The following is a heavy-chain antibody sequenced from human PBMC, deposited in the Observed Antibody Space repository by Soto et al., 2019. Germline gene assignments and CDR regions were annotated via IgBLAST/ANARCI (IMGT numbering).Heavy chain of an antibody. J-gene: IGHJ5*02. D-gene: IGHD4-17*01. CDR2: IIPILGIA. V-gene: IGHV1-69*08. Sequence: QVQLVQSGAEVKKPGSSVKVSCKASGGTFSSYTISWVRQAPGQGLEWMGRIIPILGIANYAQKFQGRVTITADKSTSTAYMELSSLRSEDTAVYYRARDDTSMTTVTTWYWFDPWGQGTLVTVSS. CDR3: ARDDTSMTTVTTWYWFDP. CDR1: GGTFSSYT.